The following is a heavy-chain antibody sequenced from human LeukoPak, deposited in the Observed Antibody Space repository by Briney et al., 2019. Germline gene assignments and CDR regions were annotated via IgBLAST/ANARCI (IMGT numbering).Heavy chain of an antibody. CDR3: ARFRYYDFWSGHNWFDP. Sequence: PSETLSLTCTVSGGSISSSSYYWGWIRQPPGKGLEWIGSIYYSGSTYYNPSLKSRVTISVDTSKNQFSLKLSSVTAADTAVYYCARFRYYDFWSGHNWFDPWGQGTLVTASS. J-gene: IGHJ5*02. D-gene: IGHD3-3*01. V-gene: IGHV4-39*07. CDR2: IYYSGST. CDR1: GGSISSSSYY.